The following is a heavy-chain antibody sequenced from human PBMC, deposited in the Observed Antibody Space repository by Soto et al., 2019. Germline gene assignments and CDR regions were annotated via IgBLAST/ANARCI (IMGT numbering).Heavy chain of an antibody. CDR2: IIPIFGTA. J-gene: IGHJ4*02. Sequence: QVQLVQSGAEVKKPGSSVKVSCKASGGTFSSYAISWVRQAPGQGLEWMGGIIPIFGTANYAQKFQGRVTSTADESPSTAYMELSSLRSEDTAVYYCARGGYYYDSSGYYYYVVYWGQGTLVTVSS. CDR1: GGTFSSYA. CDR3: ARGGYYYDSSGYYYYVVY. D-gene: IGHD3-22*01. V-gene: IGHV1-69*12.